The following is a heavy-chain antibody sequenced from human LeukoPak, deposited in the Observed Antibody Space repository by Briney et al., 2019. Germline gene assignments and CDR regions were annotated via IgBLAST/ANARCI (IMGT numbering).Heavy chain of an antibody. CDR3: ASTYYDFWSGYHISFDY. Sequence: SETLSLTCAVYGGSFSGYYWSWIRQPPGKGLEWIGEINHSGSTNYNPSLKSRVTISVDTSKNQFSLKLSSVTAADTAVYYCASTYYDFWSGYHISFDYWGQGTLVTVSS. D-gene: IGHD3-3*01. V-gene: IGHV4-34*01. CDR1: GGSFSGYY. J-gene: IGHJ4*02. CDR2: INHSGST.